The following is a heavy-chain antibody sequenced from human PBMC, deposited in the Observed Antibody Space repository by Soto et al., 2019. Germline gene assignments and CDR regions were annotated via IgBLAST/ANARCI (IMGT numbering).Heavy chain of an antibody. V-gene: IGHV2-5*01. CDR1: GFSFSTSGVG. Sequence: QITLKESGPTLVKPTQTLTLTCTFSGFSFSTSGVGVGWIRQPPGKALEWLALIYWNDDRRYSPSLKSRLTITKDTAKSPVLLTMTTMDPVDTATYYCVSGSFPNWFDPWGQGTLVTVSS. CDR2: IYWNDDR. D-gene: IGHD3-10*01. CDR3: VSGSFPNWFDP. J-gene: IGHJ5*02.